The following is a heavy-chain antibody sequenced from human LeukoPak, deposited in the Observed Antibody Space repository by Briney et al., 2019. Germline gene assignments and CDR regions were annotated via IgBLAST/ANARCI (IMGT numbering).Heavy chain of an antibody. J-gene: IGHJ5*01. V-gene: IGHV3-30*01. CDR2: ISSHVKNK. D-gene: IGHD3-22*01. Sequence: EWVXVISSHVKNKFYADSVKGRFTVSRDNSKNTLYLQMNSLRVEDTAVYYCARDYDVDYSSSPGWFDSWGQGTLVTVSS. CDR3: ARDYDVDYSSSPGWFDS.